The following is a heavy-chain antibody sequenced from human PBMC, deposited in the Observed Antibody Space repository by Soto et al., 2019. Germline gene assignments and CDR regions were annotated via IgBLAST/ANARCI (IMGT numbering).Heavy chain of an antibody. V-gene: IGHV4-34*01. D-gene: IGHD2-2*01. CDR1: GGSFIGYY. CDR3: ARAPRGLGRDIVVVPAATLFDY. Sequence: PSETLSLTCAVYGGSFIGYYWSWIRQPPGKGLEWIGEINHSGSTNYNPSLKSRVTISVDTSKNQFSLKLSSVTAADTAVYYCARAPRGLGRDIVVVPAATLFDYWGQGTLVTVSS. J-gene: IGHJ4*02. CDR2: INHSGST.